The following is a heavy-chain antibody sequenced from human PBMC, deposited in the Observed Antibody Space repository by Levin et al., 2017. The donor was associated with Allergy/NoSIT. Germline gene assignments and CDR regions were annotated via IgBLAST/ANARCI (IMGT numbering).Heavy chain of an antibody. CDR2: INHSGST. CDR3: ARGLRGITIFGVVIGRRWFDP. J-gene: IGHJ5*02. Sequence: GSLRLSCAVYGGSFSGYYWSWIRQPPGKGLEWIGEINHSGSTNYNPSLKSRVTISVDTSKNQFSLKLSSVTAADTAVYYCARGLRGITIFGVVIGRRWFDPWGQGTLVTVSS. V-gene: IGHV4-34*01. D-gene: IGHD3-3*01. CDR1: GGSFSGYY.